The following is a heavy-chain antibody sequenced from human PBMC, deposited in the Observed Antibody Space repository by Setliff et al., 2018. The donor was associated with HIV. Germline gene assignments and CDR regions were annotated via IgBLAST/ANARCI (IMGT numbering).Heavy chain of an antibody. D-gene: IGHD3-3*01. Sequence: PGGSLRLSCAASGFTFSSYSMNWVRQAPGKGLEWVSYISSSSSTIYYADSVKGRFTISRDNAKNSLYLQMNSLRAKDTAVYYCARDEALLQFLEWLPDDYYYYYYMDVWGKGTTVTVSS. CDR3: ARDEALLQFLEWLPDDYYYYYYMDV. CDR2: ISSSSSTI. J-gene: IGHJ6*03. V-gene: IGHV3-48*01. CDR1: GFTFSSYS.